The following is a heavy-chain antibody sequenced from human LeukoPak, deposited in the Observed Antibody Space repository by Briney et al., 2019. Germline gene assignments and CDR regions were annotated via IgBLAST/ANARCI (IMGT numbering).Heavy chain of an antibody. D-gene: IGHD1-26*01. V-gene: IGHV3-11*04. CDR2: ISSVTSAI. Sequence: GGSLRLSCAASGLSISDYYMSWIRQAPGEGLQWISYISSVTSAIHYADSMKGRFTMSRDNAKNSLHLQMSSLRAEDTAAYYCAREALVGHTDDAFDVWGQGTMVTVSS. J-gene: IGHJ3*01. CDR1: GLSISDYY. CDR3: AREALVGHTDDAFDV.